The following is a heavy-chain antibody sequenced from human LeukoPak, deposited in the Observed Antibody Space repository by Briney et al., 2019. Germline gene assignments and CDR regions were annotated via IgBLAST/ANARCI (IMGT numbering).Heavy chain of an antibody. V-gene: IGHV3-7*01. Sequence: GGSLRLSCAASGFTFSNDFMTWVRQAPGKGLEWVANMKVDGADIHYVDSVKGRFTISSDNARNSLYLQMNSLRAEDTAVYYCARAVMIRDAFDIWGQGTMVTVSS. CDR2: MKVDGADI. CDR3: ARAVMIRDAFDI. J-gene: IGHJ3*02. D-gene: IGHD3-16*01. CDR1: GFTFSNDF.